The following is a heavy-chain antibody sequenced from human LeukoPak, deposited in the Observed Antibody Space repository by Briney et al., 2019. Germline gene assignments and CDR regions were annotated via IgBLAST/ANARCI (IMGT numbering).Heavy chain of an antibody. D-gene: IGHD6-13*01. CDR1: GFTFRRYG. Sequence: PGRSLRLSCAACGFTFRRYGMHWVRQAPGRGLEWVAVIWYGGSDKHYADSVKGRFTISRDNSKNTLYLQLNSLRAEDTAVYYCARGSSSWYYFDYWGQGTLVTVSS. CDR3: ARGSSSWYYFDY. CDR2: IWYGGSDK. J-gene: IGHJ4*02. V-gene: IGHV3-33*01.